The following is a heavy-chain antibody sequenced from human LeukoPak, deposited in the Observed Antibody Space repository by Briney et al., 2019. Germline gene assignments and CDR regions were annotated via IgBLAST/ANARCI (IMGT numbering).Heavy chain of an antibody. Sequence: GGSLRRSCAASGLTFSSYGMHWVRQAPGKGLEWVAFIRYDGSNKYYADSVKGRFTISRDNSKNTLYLQMNSLRAEDTAVYYCAAPDSSSWYGYFDYWGQGTLVTVSS. J-gene: IGHJ4*02. D-gene: IGHD6-13*01. CDR2: IRYDGSNK. V-gene: IGHV3-30*02. CDR1: GLTFSSYG. CDR3: AAPDSSSWYGYFDY.